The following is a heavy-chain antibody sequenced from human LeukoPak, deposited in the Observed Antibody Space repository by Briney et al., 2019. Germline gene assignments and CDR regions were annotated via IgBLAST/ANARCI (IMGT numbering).Heavy chain of an antibody. J-gene: IGHJ4*02. V-gene: IGHV3-23*01. CDR3: AKGFGQLMSADYFDY. D-gene: IGHD3-10*01. Sequence: PGGSLRLSCVASQFTFSSYAMSWVRQAPGKGLEWVSGISGSGGSTYYAESVKGRFTISRDNSKNTLYLQMNSLRAEDTAVYYCAKGFGQLMSADYFDYWGRGTLVTVSS. CDR2: ISGSGGST. CDR1: QFTFSSYA.